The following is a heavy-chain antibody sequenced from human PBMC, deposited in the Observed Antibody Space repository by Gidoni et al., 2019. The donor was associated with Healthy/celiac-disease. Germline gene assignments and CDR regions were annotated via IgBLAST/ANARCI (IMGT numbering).Heavy chain of an antibody. CDR1: GGSISSGSYY. V-gene: IGHV4-61*02. D-gene: IGHD3-22*01. Sequence: QVQLQESGPGLVKPSQTLSLTCTVSGGSISSGSYYWSWIRQPAGKGLEWIGRIYTSGSTNYNPSLKSRVTMSVDTSKNQFSLKLSSVTAADTAVYYCATISHYYDSSGYYSFDYWGQGTLVTVSS. CDR3: ATISHYYDSSGYYSFDY. CDR2: IYTSGST. J-gene: IGHJ4*02.